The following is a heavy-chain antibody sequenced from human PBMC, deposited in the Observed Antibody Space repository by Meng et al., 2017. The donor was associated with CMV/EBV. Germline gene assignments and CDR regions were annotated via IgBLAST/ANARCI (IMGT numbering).Heavy chain of an antibody. CDR3: ASSSGDY. Sequence: LACAGSGLTFRGAAMHWDGQASGKGLEWVGRIKSKANSYATAYAASVKGRFTISRDDSKNTAYLQMNSLKTEDTAVYYCASSSGDYWGQGTLVTVSS. CDR1: GLTFRGAA. D-gene: IGHD6-6*01. V-gene: IGHV3-73*01. J-gene: IGHJ4*02. CDR2: IKSKANSYAT.